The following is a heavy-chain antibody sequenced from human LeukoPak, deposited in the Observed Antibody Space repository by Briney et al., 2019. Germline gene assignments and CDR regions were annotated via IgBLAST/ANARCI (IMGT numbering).Heavy chain of an antibody. V-gene: IGHV1-18*01. J-gene: IGHJ4*02. CDR1: GYTFTIYG. D-gene: IGHD6-19*01. Sequence: ASVTVSFTASGYTFTIYGISWVRQAPGQGLEWMGWISAYNGNTNYAQKLQGRVTMTTDTSTSTAYMELRSLRSDDTAVYYCARDRAFYSSGWYGYWGQGTLVTVSS. CDR3: ARDRAFYSSGWYGY. CDR2: ISAYNGNT.